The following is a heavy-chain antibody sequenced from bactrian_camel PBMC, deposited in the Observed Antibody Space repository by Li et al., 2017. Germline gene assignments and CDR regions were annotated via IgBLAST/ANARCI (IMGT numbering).Heavy chain of an antibody. D-gene: IGHD3*01. CDR2: INSDGQI. CDR1: GYGHITKC. J-gene: IGHJ4*01. CDR3: AADRQPGIIPSRWLWDIGYTF. V-gene: IGHV3S53*01. Sequence: QVQLVESGGGSVTAGGSLRLSCSPSGYGHITKCMGWFRQAPGKKREGVAAINSDGQIVYSDSVKGRFTISRDYGERSVILQMTDLRPEDSALYTCAADRQPGIIPSRWLWDIGYTFWGQGTQVTVS.